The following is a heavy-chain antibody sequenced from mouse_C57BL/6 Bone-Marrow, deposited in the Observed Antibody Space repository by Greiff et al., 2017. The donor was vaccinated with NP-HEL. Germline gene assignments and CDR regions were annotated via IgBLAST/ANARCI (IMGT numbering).Heavy chain of an antibody. V-gene: IGHV1-47*01. Sequence: VQLQQSGAELVKPGASVKMSCKASGYTFTTYPIEWVKQNHGKSLEWIGNFHPYNDDTEYNDKFKNQATLTVEKTSSTVYLKLSRLTSDDSSVYYCARGGNYWYYLVYWGQGTTLTVSS. J-gene: IGHJ2*01. CDR2: FHPYNDDT. CDR3: ARGGNYWYYLVY. D-gene: IGHD2-1*01. CDR1: GYTFTTYP.